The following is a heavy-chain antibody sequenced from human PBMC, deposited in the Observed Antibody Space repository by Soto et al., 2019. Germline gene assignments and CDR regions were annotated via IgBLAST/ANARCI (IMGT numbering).Heavy chain of an antibody. CDR2: TSTHIAHT. CDR3: ASVLIAERAYDY. D-gene: IGHD3-16*02. Sequence: QVQLVQSGAEVKKPGASVKVACKASGYIFTNYGITWVRQAPGHGLEWVGWTSTHIAHTYYAQNFQGRVIITTDPSTSTAYMELTGLRPDDAALYSCASVLIAERAYDYWGQGTLVTVSS. V-gene: IGHV1-18*04. CDR1: GYIFTNYG. J-gene: IGHJ4*02.